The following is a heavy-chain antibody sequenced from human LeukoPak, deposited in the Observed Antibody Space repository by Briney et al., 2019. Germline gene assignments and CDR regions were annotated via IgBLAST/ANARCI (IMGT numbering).Heavy chain of an antibody. CDR1: GGSISSSNW. V-gene: IGHV4-4*02. CDR3: AREPYYGSGSFLDY. J-gene: IGHJ4*02. Sequence: PSESLSLTCAVSGGSISSSNWWSWVRQPPGKGLEWIGEIYHIGSTNYNPSLKSRVTISVDKSKNQSSLKLSSVTAPDTAVYYCAREPYYGSGSFLDYWGQGTLVTVSS. D-gene: IGHD3-10*01. CDR2: IYHIGST.